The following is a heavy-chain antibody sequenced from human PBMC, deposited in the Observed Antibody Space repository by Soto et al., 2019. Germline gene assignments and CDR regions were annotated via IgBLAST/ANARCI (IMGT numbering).Heavy chain of an antibody. V-gene: IGHV4-31*03. CDR2: ISYSGST. J-gene: IGHJ3*02. CDR1: GDSISSGAYY. D-gene: IGHD4-17*01. CDR3: ARDPTTVTKGAFDI. Sequence: QVQLQVSGPGLVKPSQTLSLTCSVSGDSISSGAYYWSWIRQHPGEGLEWVGYISYSGSTYYNPSLTSRVSISIDTSKHHLSLRLTSVTAADTAVYYCARDPTTVTKGAFDIWGQGTMVTVSS.